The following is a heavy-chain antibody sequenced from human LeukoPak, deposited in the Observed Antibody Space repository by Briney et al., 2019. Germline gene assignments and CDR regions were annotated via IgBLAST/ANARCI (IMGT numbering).Heavy chain of an antibody. J-gene: IGHJ4*02. Sequence: SETLSLTCTVSGGSISSGGYYWSWIRQHPGKGLEWIGYIYYSGSTYYNPSLKSRVTISVDTSKNQFSLKLSSVTAADTAVYYCARWRPYNWNYGGYFDYWGQGTLVTVSS. V-gene: IGHV4-31*03. CDR1: GGSISSGGYY. CDR2: IYYSGST. CDR3: ARWRPYNWNYGGYFDY. D-gene: IGHD1-7*01.